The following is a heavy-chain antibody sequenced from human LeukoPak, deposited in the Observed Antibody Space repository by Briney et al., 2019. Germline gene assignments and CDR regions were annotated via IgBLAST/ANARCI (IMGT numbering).Heavy chain of an antibody. V-gene: IGHV4-59*01. CDR2: IHYRGST. J-gene: IGHJ4*02. CDR1: GGSSRSYY. D-gene: IGHD5-24*01. Sequence: SETLSLTCTVSGGSSRSYYWSWIRQPPGKGLEWIGYIHYRGSTNYNPSLKSRVTILVDTSKNQFSLKLSSVTAADTAVYYCARSGGDRVEMPTIIDYWGQGTLVTVSS. CDR3: ARSGGDRVEMPTIIDY.